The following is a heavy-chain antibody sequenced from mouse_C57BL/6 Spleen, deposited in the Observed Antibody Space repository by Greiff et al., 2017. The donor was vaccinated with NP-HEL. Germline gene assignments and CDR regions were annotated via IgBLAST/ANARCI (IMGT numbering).Heavy chain of an antibody. J-gene: IGHJ3*01. D-gene: IGHD2-4*01. CDR2: ISYSGST. CDR1: GYSITSGYD. CDR3: ARGYDYDVRTWFAY. V-gene: IGHV3-1*01. Sequence: DVQLQESGPGMVKPSQSLSLTCTVTGYSITSGYDWHWIRHFPGNKLEWMGYISYSGSTNYNPSLKSRISITHDTSKNHFFLKLNSVTTEDTATYYCARGYDYDVRTWFAYWGQGTLVTVSA.